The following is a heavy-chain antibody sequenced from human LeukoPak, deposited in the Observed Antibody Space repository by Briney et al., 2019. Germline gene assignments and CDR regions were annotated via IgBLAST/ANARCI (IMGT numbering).Heavy chain of an antibody. Sequence: SETLSLTCTVSGGSISSYSWSWIRQPPGKGLEWIGWIYTTGRPNYNPSLKSRATISIDTSKNQFSLKLSSVTAADTAVYFCVRNYYGSESLDAFDVWGEGTMVTVSS. V-gene: IGHV4-4*09. D-gene: IGHD3-10*01. CDR1: GGSISSYS. CDR2: IYTTGRP. CDR3: VRNYYGSESLDAFDV. J-gene: IGHJ3*01.